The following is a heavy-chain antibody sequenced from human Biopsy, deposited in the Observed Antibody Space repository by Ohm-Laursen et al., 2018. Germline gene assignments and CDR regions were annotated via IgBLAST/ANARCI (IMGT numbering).Heavy chain of an antibody. CDR2: ISGGGTI. Sequence: SLRLSCAASGFSFSDYHMRWIRQAPGRGLEWVSYISGGGTIYYGDSMKGRVTISRDNAKNSLYLQMHSLRAEDTAVYYCARDTRWSPYSMDVWGQGTTVPVPS. J-gene: IGHJ6*02. CDR3: ARDTRWSPYSMDV. V-gene: IGHV3-11*01. D-gene: IGHD4-23*01. CDR1: GFSFSDYH.